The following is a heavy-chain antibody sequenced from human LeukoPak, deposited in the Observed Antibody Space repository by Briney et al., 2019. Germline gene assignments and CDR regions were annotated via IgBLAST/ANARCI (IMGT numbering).Heavy chain of an antibody. D-gene: IGHD6-13*01. Sequence: PGGSLRLSCAASGFTFSSYAMSWVRQAPGKGLEWASTITGSGGNTYYADSVKGRFTISRDNSKNTLYLQMNSLRAEDTAIYYCAKESPVAATGRSWFDPWGQGTLVTVSS. V-gene: IGHV3-23*01. J-gene: IGHJ5*02. CDR1: GFTFSSYA. CDR3: AKESPVAATGRSWFDP. CDR2: ITGSGGNT.